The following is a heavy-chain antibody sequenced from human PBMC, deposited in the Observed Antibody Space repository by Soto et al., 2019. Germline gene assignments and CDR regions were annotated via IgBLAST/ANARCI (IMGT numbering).Heavy chain of an antibody. CDR2: IYYSGTT. V-gene: IGHV4-31*03. CDR3: ARCSLVVVPAPGFDP. D-gene: IGHD2-2*01. J-gene: IGHJ5*02. Sequence: SETLSLTCTVSGGSISSGGYYWSWIRQHPGKGLEWIGYIYYSGTTYYNPSLKSRVTISVDTSKNQFSLKLSSVSAADTALYYCARCSLVVVPAPGFDPWGRGTLVTV. CDR1: GGSISSGGYY.